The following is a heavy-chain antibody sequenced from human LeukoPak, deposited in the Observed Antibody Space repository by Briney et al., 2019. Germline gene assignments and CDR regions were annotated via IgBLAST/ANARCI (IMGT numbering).Heavy chain of an antibody. Sequence: GGSLRLSCAASGFTFSSYSMNWVRQAPGRGLECVSSISTSGTYISYADSVKGRFTSSRDNSKNSLSLQMNSLRAEDTAVFHCSRTGYFDIWGQGTMVTVSS. V-gene: IGHV3-21*01. D-gene: IGHD2-15*01. J-gene: IGHJ3*02. CDR2: ISTSGTYI. CDR1: GFTFSSYS. CDR3: SRTGYFDI.